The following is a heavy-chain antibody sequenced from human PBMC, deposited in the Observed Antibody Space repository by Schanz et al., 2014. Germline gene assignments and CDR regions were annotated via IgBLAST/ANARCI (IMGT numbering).Heavy chain of an antibody. V-gene: IGHV3-NL1*01. Sequence: QVQMVDSGGGVVQPGRSLRLSCAASGFAFSVYGMHWVRQAPGKGLEWVSSISHSGGSKYYADSVKGRFTISRDNSRNTLYLQMNSLRAEDTAVYYCARPRFDYGEVDYWGQGTLVTVSS. J-gene: IGHJ4*02. CDR1: GFAFSVYG. CDR3: ARPRFDYGEVDY. D-gene: IGHD4-17*01. CDR2: ISHSGGSK.